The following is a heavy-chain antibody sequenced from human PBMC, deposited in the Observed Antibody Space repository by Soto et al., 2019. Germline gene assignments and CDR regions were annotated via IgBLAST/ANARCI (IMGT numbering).Heavy chain of an antibody. Sequence: EFQLVESGGGLVEPGESLRLSCAASGFTFSRYYMNWVRQAPGKGLEWVSSISTTSTYTHYADSLKGRCTISRDNAKKLLYIQIDRLRAEDTAVYYCARDDGLSSTDVKAFDIWGQGTKVTVSS. CDR3: ARDDGLSSTDVKAFDI. CDR1: GFTFSRYY. J-gene: IGHJ3*02. D-gene: IGHD2-2*01. V-gene: IGHV3-21*01. CDR2: ISTTSTYT.